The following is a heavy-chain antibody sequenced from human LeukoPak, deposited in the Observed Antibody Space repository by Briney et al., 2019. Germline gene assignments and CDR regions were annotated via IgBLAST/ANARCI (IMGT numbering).Heavy chain of an antibody. V-gene: IGHV1-2*02. Sequence: ASVKVSCKASGYTFTGYYMHWVRQAPGQGLEWMGWINPNSGGTNYAQKFQGRVTMTRDTSISTAYMELSRLRSDDTAVYYCAREGIVVVVAAFDYCGQGTLVTVSS. CDR1: GYTFTGYY. D-gene: IGHD2-15*01. CDR2: INPNSGGT. J-gene: IGHJ4*02. CDR3: AREGIVVVVAAFDY.